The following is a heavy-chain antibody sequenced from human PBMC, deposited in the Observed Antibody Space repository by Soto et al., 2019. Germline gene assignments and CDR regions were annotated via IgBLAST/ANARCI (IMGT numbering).Heavy chain of an antibody. V-gene: IGHV3-30*19. Sequence: PGGSLRLSCATSESTFSSFGMHWVRQAPGKGLEWVAVISYDGSNKYYADSVKGRFTISRDNSKNTMYLQMNSLRADDTAVYYCARDENFDFWLPSDGFAIWGQGTMVTVSS. CDR3: ARDENFDFWLPSDGFAI. CDR1: ESTFSSFG. CDR2: ISYDGSNK. D-gene: IGHD3-3*01. J-gene: IGHJ3*02.